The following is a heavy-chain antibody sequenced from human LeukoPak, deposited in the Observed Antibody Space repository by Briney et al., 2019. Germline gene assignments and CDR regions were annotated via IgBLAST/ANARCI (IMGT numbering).Heavy chain of an antibody. CDR3: ARASSWFDY. J-gene: IGHJ4*02. Sequence: NASQTLSLTCAVSGGSISSGGYSWSWIRQPPGKGLEWIGYIYHSGSTYYNPSLKSRVTISVDRSKNQFSLKLSSVTAADTAVYYCARASSWFDYWGQGTLVTVSS. V-gene: IGHV4-30-2*01. CDR2: IYHSGST. D-gene: IGHD6-13*01. CDR1: GGSISSGGYS.